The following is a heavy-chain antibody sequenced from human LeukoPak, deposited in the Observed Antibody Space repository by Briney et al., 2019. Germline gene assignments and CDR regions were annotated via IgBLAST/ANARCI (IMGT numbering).Heavy chain of an antibody. V-gene: IGHV1-2*02. CDR2: INPNSGGT. J-gene: IGHJ4*02. CDR1: GNTFTGYY. Sequence: ASVKVSCKASGNTFTGYYIHWVRQAPGQGLEWMGWINPNSGGTNYAQKFQGRVTMTRDTSIITAYMELSGLRSDDTAVYYCARDRWAAFDYWGQGTLVTVSS. D-gene: IGHD2-15*01. CDR3: ARDRWAAFDY.